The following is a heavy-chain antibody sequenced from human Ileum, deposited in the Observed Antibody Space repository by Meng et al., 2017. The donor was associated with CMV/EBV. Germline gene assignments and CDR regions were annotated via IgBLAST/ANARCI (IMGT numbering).Heavy chain of an antibody. V-gene: IGHV4-39*07. CDR1: GDAITSNRKSYY. D-gene: IGHD3-22*01. CDR3: ARMVGSSGYYILHFFDY. Sequence: QLQMQESGPGLVKPSXALSLTCSXPGDAITSNRKSYYWAWIRQTPGQGLEWIGSIYYNGNIEYNPSLKSRVAISRDTSRNQFSLWLTSVTAADTAIYYCARMVGSSGYYILHFFDYWGQGALVTVSS. CDR2: IYYNGNI. J-gene: IGHJ4*02.